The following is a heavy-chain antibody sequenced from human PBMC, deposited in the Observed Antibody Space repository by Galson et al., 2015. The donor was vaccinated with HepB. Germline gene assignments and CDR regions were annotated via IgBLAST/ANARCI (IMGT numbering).Heavy chain of an antibody. D-gene: IGHD2-2*01. CDR2: FDPEDGET. J-gene: IGHJ6*02. CDR3: ATRSSEDIVVVPAANGGMDV. V-gene: IGHV1-24*01. CDR1: GYTLTELS. Sequence: SVKVSCKVSGYTLTELSMHWVRQAPGKGLEWMGGFDPEDGETIYAQKFQGRVTMTEDTSTDTAYMELSSLRSEDTAVYYCATRSSEDIVVVPAANGGMDVWGQGTTVTVSS.